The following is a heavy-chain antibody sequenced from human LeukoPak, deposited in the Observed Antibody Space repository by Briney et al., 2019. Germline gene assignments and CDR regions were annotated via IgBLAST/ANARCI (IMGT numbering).Heavy chain of an antibody. V-gene: IGHV4-59*01. CDR1: GGSISSYY. Sequence: PSETLSLTCTVSGGSISSYYWNWIRQPPGKGPEWLGYVFYNGATNYNPSLQSRITMSVDTSKNQFSLNLSSVTAADTAVYPCARGGPGSGRYFYMDVWGRGTTVTVSS. J-gene: IGHJ6*03. CDR2: VFYNGAT. D-gene: IGHD1-14*01. CDR3: ARGGPGSGRYFYMDV.